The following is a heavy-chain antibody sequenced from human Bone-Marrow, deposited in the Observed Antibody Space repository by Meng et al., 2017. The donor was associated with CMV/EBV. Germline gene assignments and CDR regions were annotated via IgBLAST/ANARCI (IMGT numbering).Heavy chain of an antibody. CDR1: GGSFSGYY. Sequence: SETLSLTCAVYGGSFSGYYWSWIRQPPGKGLEWIGEINHSGSTNYNPSLKSRVTISVDTSKNQFSLKLSSVTAADTAVYYCANRGDGYCSSTSCYRYYYYGMDVWGQGTTVTVSS. CDR3: ANRGDGYCSSTSCYRYYYYGMDV. J-gene: IGHJ6*02. D-gene: IGHD2-2*01. CDR2: INHSGST. V-gene: IGHV4-34*01.